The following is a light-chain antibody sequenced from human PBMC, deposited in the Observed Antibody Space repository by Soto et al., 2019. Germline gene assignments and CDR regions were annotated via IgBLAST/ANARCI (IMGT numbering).Light chain of an antibody. Sequence: DIQMTQSPSTLSASVGDRVTITCRASQSISSWLAWYQQKPGKAPKLLIYAASSLESGVPSRFSGSGSGTEFTLTISSLQPDDSASYYCQQYSSYSKTFGQGTKVEIK. CDR3: QQYSSYSKT. CDR1: QSISSW. V-gene: IGKV1-5*01. J-gene: IGKJ1*01. CDR2: AAS.